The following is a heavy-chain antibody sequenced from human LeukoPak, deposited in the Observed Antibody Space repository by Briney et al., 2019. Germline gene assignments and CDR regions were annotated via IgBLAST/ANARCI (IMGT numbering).Heavy chain of an antibody. CDR2: ISSSGGST. CDR3: AKKGQYSSSSVDY. CDR1: GFSFSSYA. V-gene: IGHV3-23*01. D-gene: IGHD6-6*01. Sequence: PGRSLGLSCAASGFSFSSYAMSWVRQAPGEGLEWVSCISSSGGSTYYADSVKGRFTVSRDNSKNTLYLQMNSLRAEDTAIYYCAKKGQYSSSSVDYWGQGALVTVSS. J-gene: IGHJ4*02.